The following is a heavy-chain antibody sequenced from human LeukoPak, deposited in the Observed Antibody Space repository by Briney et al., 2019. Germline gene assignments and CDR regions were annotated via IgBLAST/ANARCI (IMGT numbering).Heavy chain of an antibody. J-gene: IGHJ5*02. V-gene: IGHV1-69*05. Sequence: AVKVSCKASGGTFSSYAISWVRQAPGQGLEGMGRIIPIFGTANYAQKFQGRVSITTDESTSTAYMELSSLRSEDTAVYYWARDSIAAAVNWFDPWGQGTLVTVSS. CDR1: GGTFSSYA. CDR3: ARDSIAAAVNWFDP. D-gene: IGHD6-13*01. CDR2: IIPIFGTA.